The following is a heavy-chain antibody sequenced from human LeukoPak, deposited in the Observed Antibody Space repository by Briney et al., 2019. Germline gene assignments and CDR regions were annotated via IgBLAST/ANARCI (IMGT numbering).Heavy chain of an antibody. CDR1: GFSLSTSGLG. J-gene: IGHJ5*02. CDR2: IYWDDDK. CDR3: AHYIAARNWFDP. V-gene: IGHV2-5*02. Sequence: SGPTQVKPTQTLTLTCTFSGFSLSTSGLGVGWIRQPPGKALERLALIYWDDDKRYSPSLKSRLTITKDTSKNQVVLTMTKMDPVDTATYYCAHYIAARNWFDPWGQGTLVTVSS. D-gene: IGHD6-6*01.